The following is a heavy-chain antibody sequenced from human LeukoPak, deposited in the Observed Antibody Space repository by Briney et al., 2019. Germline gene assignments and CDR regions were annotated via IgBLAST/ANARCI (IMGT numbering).Heavy chain of an antibody. CDR3: ARVGGAYNYDAFDI. J-gene: IGHJ3*02. Sequence: PGGSLRLSCAASGFTVSCNYVSWVRQAPGKGPEWVSVIYSGGSTYYADSVKGRFTISRDNSKNTLYLQMNSLRAEDTAVYYCARVGGAYNYDAFDIWGQGTMVTVSS. V-gene: IGHV3-53*01. D-gene: IGHD5-24*01. CDR1: GFTVSCNY. CDR2: IYSGGST.